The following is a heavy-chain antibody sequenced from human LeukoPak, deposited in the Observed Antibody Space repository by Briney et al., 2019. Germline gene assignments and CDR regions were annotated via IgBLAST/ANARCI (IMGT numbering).Heavy chain of an antibody. V-gene: IGHV1-69*05. CDR2: IIPIFGTA. CDR1: GGTFSSYA. D-gene: IGHD3-10*01. CDR3: ARSDPITMARGPDYYYYYMDV. Sequence: GASVTVSCKASGGTFSSYAISWVRQAPGQGLEWMGGIIPIFGTANYAQKFQGRVTITTDESTSTAYMELSSLRSEDTAVYYCARSDPITMARGPDYYYYYMDVWGKGTTVTVSS. J-gene: IGHJ6*03.